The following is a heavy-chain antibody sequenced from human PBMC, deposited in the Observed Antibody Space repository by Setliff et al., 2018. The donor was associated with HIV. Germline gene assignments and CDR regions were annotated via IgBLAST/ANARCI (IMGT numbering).Heavy chain of an antibody. CDR2: ISGGGKSI. J-gene: IGHJ4*02. D-gene: IGHD4-17*01. CDR3: ARDLYPLTTRYSFDY. CDR1: GFTFSSYT. V-gene: IGHV3-21*04. Sequence: GGSLRLSCAASGFTFSSYTMHWVRQAPGKGLEWVASISGGGKSIYYADSVKGRFTISRDNADRSLYLQMNSLRAEDTAVYYCARDLYPLTTRYSFDYWGQGTLVTVSS.